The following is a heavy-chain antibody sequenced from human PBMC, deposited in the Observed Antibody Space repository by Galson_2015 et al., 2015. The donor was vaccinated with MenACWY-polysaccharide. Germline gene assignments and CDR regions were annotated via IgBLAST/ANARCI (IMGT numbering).Heavy chain of an antibody. J-gene: IGHJ6*02. CDR3: ARGHYGMDV. V-gene: IGHV3-7*01. CDR2: IKEDGSEK. Sequence: SLRLSCAASGFTFSTYWMNWVRQAPGKGLEWVANIKEDGSEKHYVDSVEGRFTISRDNAKSSMYLQMNSLRVDDTAVYYCARGHYGMDVWGQGTTVTVS. CDR1: GFTFSTYW.